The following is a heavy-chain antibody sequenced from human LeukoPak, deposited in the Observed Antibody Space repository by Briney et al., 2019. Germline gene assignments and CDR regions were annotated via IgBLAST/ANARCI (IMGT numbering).Heavy chain of an antibody. D-gene: IGHD6-19*01. CDR3: AKDTVGGTDYFDH. Sequence: PGGSLRLSCAASGFTFRNYAMTWVRQPPGKGLEWVATVSGSDDTTYYADSVKGRFTISRDSSRNTLYLQMSSLRAEDTAVYYCAKDTVGGTDYFDHWGQGTLVTVSS. V-gene: IGHV3-23*01. CDR2: VSGSDDTT. J-gene: IGHJ4*02. CDR1: GFTFRNYA.